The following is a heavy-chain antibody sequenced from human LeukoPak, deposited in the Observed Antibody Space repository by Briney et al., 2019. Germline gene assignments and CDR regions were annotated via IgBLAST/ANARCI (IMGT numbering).Heavy chain of an antibody. CDR1: GGSISSDTYS. Sequence: PSETLSLTCTVSGGSISSDTYSWSWVRQPAGKGLEWIGRIYTSGSTNYNPSLKSRVTISVDTSKNQFSLKLSSVTAADTAVYYCARGYDAFDIWGQGTMVTVSS. J-gene: IGHJ3*02. CDR3: ARGYDAFDI. V-gene: IGHV4-61*02. CDR2: IYTSGST.